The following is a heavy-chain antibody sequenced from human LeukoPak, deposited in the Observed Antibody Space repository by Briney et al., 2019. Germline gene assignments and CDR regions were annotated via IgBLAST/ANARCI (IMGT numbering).Heavy chain of an antibody. Sequence: GGSLRLSCAASGFTFSSYGMHWVRQAPGKGLGWVAVIWYDGSNKYYADSVKGRFTISRDNSKNTLYLQMNSLRAEDTAVYYCARPYSSSWVYFDYWGQGTLVTVSS. V-gene: IGHV3-33*08. D-gene: IGHD6-13*01. CDR2: IWYDGSNK. J-gene: IGHJ4*02. CDR3: ARPYSSSWVYFDY. CDR1: GFTFSSYG.